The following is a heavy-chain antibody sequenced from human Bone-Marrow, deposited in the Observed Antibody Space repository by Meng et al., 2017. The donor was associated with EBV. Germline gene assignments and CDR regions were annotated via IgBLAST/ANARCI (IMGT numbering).Heavy chain of an antibody. V-gene: IGHV1-18*01. CDR2: IHGYSANT. J-gene: IGHJ4*02. CDR1: GYTFSSFT. D-gene: IGHD3-10*01. Sequence: QMQVGQSGGEVQKPGASVRVSCKTSGYTFSSFTLNWVRQVPGQGFEWVGWIHGYSANTHYAQKFHGRVNMSTDTSTDTSYMELKNLRPDDTAIYYCVRFSDYVLDHWGQGTLVTVSS. CDR3: VRFSDYVLDH.